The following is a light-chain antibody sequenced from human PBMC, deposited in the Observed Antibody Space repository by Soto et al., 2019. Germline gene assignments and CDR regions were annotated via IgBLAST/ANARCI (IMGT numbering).Light chain of an antibody. CDR3: PSSDSSLTTAV. Sequence: QSVLTQPPSVSGAPGQTITISCTGSSSNIGAGYDVHWYQQLPGRAPKLLIYGNNNRPSGVPDRFSGSKSGTSVSLAITGLRGEDEADYHCPSSDSSLTTAVFGGGTKVTVL. CDR1: SSNIGAGYD. CDR2: GNN. J-gene: IGLJ2*01. V-gene: IGLV1-40*01.